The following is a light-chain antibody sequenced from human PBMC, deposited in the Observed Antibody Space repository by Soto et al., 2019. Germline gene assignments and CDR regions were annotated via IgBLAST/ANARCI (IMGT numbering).Light chain of an antibody. CDR2: DAS. Sequence: DIQMTQSPPTLPAFVGDTVTITCRASQSVSSWLAWYQQKPGTAPNLLIYDASSLASGVPSRFSGSGSGTKFTLTIRSLQSDDFATYYCQQYISFPKTFGQGTKVEMK. CDR1: QSVSSW. J-gene: IGKJ1*01. V-gene: IGKV1-5*01. CDR3: QQYISFPKT.